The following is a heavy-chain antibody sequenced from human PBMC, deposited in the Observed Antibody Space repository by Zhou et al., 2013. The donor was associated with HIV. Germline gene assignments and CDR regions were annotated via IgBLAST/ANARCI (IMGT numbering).Heavy chain of an antibody. D-gene: IGHD1-1*01. V-gene: IGHV1-2*02. CDR2: INPNSGGT. CDR1: GYTFTGYY. Sequence: QVQLVQSGAEVKKPGASVKVSCKASGYTFTGYYMHWVRQAPGQGLEWMGWINPNSGGTNYAQKFQGRVTMTRDTSISTAYMELSRLRSDDTAVYYCARVPKEMATTGYFDYWGQGTLVTVSS. CDR3: ARVPKEMATTGYFDY. J-gene: IGHJ4*02.